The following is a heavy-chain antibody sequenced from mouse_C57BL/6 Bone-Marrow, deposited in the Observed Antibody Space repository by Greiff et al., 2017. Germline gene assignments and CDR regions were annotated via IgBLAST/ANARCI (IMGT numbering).Heavy chain of an antibody. J-gene: IGHJ2*01. CDR1: GYSFTDYN. D-gene: IGHD2-5*01. V-gene: IGHV1-39*01. CDR3: ARGYCSNHFDY. Sequence: VQLKESGPELVKPGASVKISCKASGYSFTDYNMNWVKQSTGKSLEWIGVINPNYGTTSYNQKFKGKATLPVDQSSSTAYMQLNSLTSEDSAVYYCARGYCSNHFDYWGQGTTLTVSS. CDR2: INPNYGTT.